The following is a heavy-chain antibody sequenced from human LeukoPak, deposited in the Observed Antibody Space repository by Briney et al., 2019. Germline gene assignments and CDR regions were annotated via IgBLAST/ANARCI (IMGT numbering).Heavy chain of an antibody. CDR2: IINDGSYT. CDR1: GFTFSPVW. Sequence: GGSLRLSCAASGFTFSPVWMHWVRQAPGKGLMWVSHIINDGSYTTYADSVKGRFTISRDNAKNTVYLQMNSLRAEDTAVYYCARDSLWSGYYSWGQGTLVTVSS. D-gene: IGHD3-3*01. J-gene: IGHJ5*02. CDR3: ARDSLWSGYYS. V-gene: IGHV3-74*01.